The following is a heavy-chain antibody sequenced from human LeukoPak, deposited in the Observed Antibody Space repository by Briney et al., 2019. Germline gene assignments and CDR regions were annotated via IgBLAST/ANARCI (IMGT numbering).Heavy chain of an antibody. CDR1: GYTFTGYY. V-gene: IGHV1-2*02. Sequence: VSVKVSCKASGYTFTGYYMHWVRQAPGQGLEWMGWINPNSGGTNYAQKFQGRVTMTRDTSISTAYMELSGLRSDDTAVYYCAPAGGYCSSTSCYFDYWGQGTLVTVSS. CDR2: INPNSGGT. CDR3: APAGGYCSSTSCYFDY. J-gene: IGHJ4*02. D-gene: IGHD2-2*01.